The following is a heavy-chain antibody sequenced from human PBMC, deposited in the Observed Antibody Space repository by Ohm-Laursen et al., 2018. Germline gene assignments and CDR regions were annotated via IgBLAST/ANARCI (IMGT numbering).Heavy chain of an antibody. CDR2: INHSGST. CDR3: TLEMATINNDY. Sequence: PSETLSLTCAVYGGSFSGYYWSWIRQPPGKGLEWIGEINHSGSTNYNPSLKSRVTISVDTSKNQFSLKLSSVTAADTAVYYCTLEMATINNDYWGQGTLVTVSS. D-gene: IGHD5-24*01. CDR1: GGSFSGYY. V-gene: IGHV4-34*01. J-gene: IGHJ4*02.